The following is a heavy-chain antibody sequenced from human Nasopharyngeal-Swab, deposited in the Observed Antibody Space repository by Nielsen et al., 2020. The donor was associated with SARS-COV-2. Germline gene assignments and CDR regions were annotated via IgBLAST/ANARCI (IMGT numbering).Heavy chain of an antibody. CDR1: GYTFTIYC. D-gene: IGHD3-10*01. Sequence: ASVNVSCKASGYTFTIYCISWVRQTPGQGLEWMGWISAYNGNTNYAQKLQGRVTMTTDTSTSTAYMELRSLRSDDTAVYYCARDQVRDKTNDYWGKGTLVTVSS. V-gene: IGHV1-18*01. CDR3: ARDQVRDKTNDY. CDR2: ISAYNGNT. J-gene: IGHJ4*02.